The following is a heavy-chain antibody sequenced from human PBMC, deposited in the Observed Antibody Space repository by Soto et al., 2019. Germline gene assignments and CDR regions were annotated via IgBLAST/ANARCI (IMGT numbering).Heavy chain of an antibody. CDR1: GGSFSGYY. CDR3: ARVESSTSSDFDY. CDR2: INHSGST. V-gene: IGHV4-34*01. D-gene: IGHD2-2*01. Sequence: PSETLSLTCAVYGGSFSGYYWSWIRQPPGKGLEWIGEINHSGSTNYNPSLKCRVTISVDTSKNQFSLKLSSVTAADTAVYYCARVESSTSSDFDYWGQGTLVTVSS. J-gene: IGHJ4*02.